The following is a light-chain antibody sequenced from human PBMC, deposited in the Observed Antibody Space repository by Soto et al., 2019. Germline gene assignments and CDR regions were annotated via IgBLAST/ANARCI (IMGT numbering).Light chain of an antibody. CDR2: DAS. V-gene: IGKV1-5*01. CDR3: QQYNSYPYT. CDR1: QSVSSW. Sequence: DIQMTQSPSTLSASVGDRVTITCRASQSVSSWLAWYQQKPGKAPRLLIYDASSLDTGVPSRFSVSGSGTEFTLTISSLQPDDFATYCCQQYNSYPYTFGQGTKLEIK. J-gene: IGKJ2*01.